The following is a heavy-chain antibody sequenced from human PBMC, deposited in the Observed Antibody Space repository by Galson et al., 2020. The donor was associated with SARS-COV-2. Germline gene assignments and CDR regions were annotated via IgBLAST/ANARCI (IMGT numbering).Heavy chain of an antibody. CDR2: IIPIFGTA. CDR1: GGTFSSYA. J-gene: IGHJ6*02. D-gene: IGHD3-9*01. CDR3: ARDYDILTGYYRGGDYYYYGMDV. V-gene: IGHV1-69*13. Sequence: SVKVSWKASGGTFSSYAISWVRQAPGQGLEWMGGIIPIFGTANYAQKFQGRVTITADECTSTAYMELSSLRSEDTAVYYCARDYDILTGYYRGGDYYYYGMDVWGQGTTVTVSS.